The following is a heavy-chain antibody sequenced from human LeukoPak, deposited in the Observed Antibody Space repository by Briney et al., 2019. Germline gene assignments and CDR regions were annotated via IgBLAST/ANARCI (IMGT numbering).Heavy chain of an antibody. CDR2: ISYDGSNK. V-gene: IGHV3-30*04. D-gene: IGHD3-10*01. CDR3: AREATMVRGVIRRWVNFDY. J-gene: IGHJ4*02. CDR1: GFTFSSYA. Sequence: GGSLRLSCAASGFTFSSYAMHWVRQAPGKGLEWVAVISYDGSNKYYADSVKGRFTISRDNAKNSLYLQMNSLRAEDTAVYYCAREATMVRGVIRRWVNFDYWGQGTLVTVSS.